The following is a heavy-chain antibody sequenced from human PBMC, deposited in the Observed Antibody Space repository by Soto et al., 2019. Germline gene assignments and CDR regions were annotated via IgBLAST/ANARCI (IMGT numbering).Heavy chain of an antibody. CDR2: INPSGGRT. CDR3: ARDSQLYYYDSSGYPGD. D-gene: IGHD3-22*01. V-gene: IGHV1-46*01. Sequence: SVKVSCKASGYTFTSYYMHWVRQAPGQGLEWMGIINPSGGRTSYAQKFQGRVTMTRDTSTSTVYMELSSLRSEDTAVYYCARDSQLYYYDSSGYPGDWGQGTLVTVSS. CDR1: GYTFTSYY. J-gene: IGHJ4*02.